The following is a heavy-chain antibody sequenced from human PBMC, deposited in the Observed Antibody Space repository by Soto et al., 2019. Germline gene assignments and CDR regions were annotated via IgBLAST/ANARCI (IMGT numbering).Heavy chain of an antibody. Sequence: GGSLRLSCAASGFTFSSYGMHWVRQAPGKGLEWVAVISYDGSNKYYADSVKGRFTISRDNSKNTLYLQMNSLRAEDTAVYYCAKAYSSSWYSTPAEYFQHWGQGTLVTVSS. CDR3: AKAYSSSWYSTPAEYFQH. CDR2: ISYDGSNK. D-gene: IGHD6-13*01. CDR1: GFTFSSYG. J-gene: IGHJ1*01. V-gene: IGHV3-30*18.